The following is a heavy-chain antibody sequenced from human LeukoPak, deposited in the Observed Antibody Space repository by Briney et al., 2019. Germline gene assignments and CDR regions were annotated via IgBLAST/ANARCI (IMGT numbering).Heavy chain of an antibody. Sequence: ASVKVSCKASGYTFTGYYMHWVRQAPGQGLEWMGWINPNSGGTNYAQKFQGRVTMTRDTYISTAYMELSRLRSDDTAVYYCARGYDFWSGYLTGWGQGTLVTVSS. J-gene: IGHJ4*02. V-gene: IGHV1-2*02. D-gene: IGHD3-3*01. CDR2: INPNSGGT. CDR3: ARGYDFWSGYLTG. CDR1: GYTFTGYY.